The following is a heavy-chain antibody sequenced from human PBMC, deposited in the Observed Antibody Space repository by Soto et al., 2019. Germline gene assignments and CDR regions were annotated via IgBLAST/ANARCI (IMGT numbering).Heavy chain of an antibody. CDR2: IIPILGIA. CDR3: ARDLSPLYSGYDFPYFDY. J-gene: IGHJ4*02. V-gene: IGHV1-69*08. D-gene: IGHD5-12*01. CDR1: GGTFSSYT. Sequence: QVQLVQSGAEVKKPGSSVKVSCKASGGTFSSYTISWVRQAPGQGLEWMGRIIPILGIANYAQKFKGRVTITADKTTSTAYMELSSLRSEDTAVYYCARDLSPLYSGYDFPYFDYWGQGTLVTVSS.